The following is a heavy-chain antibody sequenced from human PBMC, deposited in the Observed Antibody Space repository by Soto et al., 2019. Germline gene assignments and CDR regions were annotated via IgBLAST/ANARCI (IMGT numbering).Heavy chain of an antibody. CDR3: AAGGGLPRYY. D-gene: IGHD5-12*01. Sequence: SETLSLTCVVSGGSLSSYSWSWIRQPPGKGLEWIGYIYHSGSTYYNPSLKSRVTISVDRSKNQFSLKLSSVTAADTAVYYCAAGGGLPRYYWGQGTLVTVSS. CDR1: GGSLSSYS. V-gene: IGHV4-30-2*01. CDR2: IYHSGST. J-gene: IGHJ4*02.